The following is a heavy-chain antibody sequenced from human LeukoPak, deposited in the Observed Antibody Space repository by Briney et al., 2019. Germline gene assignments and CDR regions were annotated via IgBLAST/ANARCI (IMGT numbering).Heavy chain of an antibody. CDR2: ISPSGRTL. Sequence: PGGSLRPSCVVSGITFSDYYMGWIRQTPGKGLECVSYISPSGRTLNYADSVKGRFTISRDNAKKSFSLQMNSLRADDTAVYYCARKGRDVYNFADWGQGTLVTVSS. D-gene: IGHD5-24*01. V-gene: IGHV3-11*01. CDR1: GITFSDYY. J-gene: IGHJ4*02. CDR3: ARKGRDVYNFAD.